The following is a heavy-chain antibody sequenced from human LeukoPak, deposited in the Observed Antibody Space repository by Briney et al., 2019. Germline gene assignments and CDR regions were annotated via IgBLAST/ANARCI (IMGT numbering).Heavy chain of an antibody. CDR1: GYTFTSYD. V-gene: IGHV1-8*03. D-gene: IGHD6-19*01. J-gene: IGHJ4*02. CDR2: MNPNSGNT. Sequence: ASVKVSCKASGYTFTSYDINWVRQATGQGLEWMGWMNPNSGNTGYAQKFQGRVTITRNTSTSTAYMELRSLRADDTAVYYCARDSRAHGWYFDYWGQGTLVTVSS. CDR3: ARDSRAHGWYFDY.